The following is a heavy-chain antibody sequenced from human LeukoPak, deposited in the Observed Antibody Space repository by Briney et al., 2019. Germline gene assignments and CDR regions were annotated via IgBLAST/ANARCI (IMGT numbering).Heavy chain of an antibody. Sequence: GGSLRLSCAASGFTFSSYSMNWVRQAPGKGLEWVANIKQDGSEKYYVDSVKGRFTISRDNAKNSLYLQMNSLRAEDTAVYYCARAGTQYYYYMDVWGKGTTVTVSS. D-gene: IGHD1-14*01. CDR1: GFTFSSYS. J-gene: IGHJ6*03. CDR3: ARAGTQYYYYMDV. CDR2: IKQDGSEK. V-gene: IGHV3-7*01.